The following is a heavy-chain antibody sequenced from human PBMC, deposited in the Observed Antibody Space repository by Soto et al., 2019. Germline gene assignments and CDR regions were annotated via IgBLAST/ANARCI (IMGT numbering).Heavy chain of an antibody. CDR2: ISGSGGSA. J-gene: IGHJ4*02. CDR1: GFTFSSYA. D-gene: IGHD4-17*01. CDR3: AKDPGYGEYAGSDYFDY. V-gene: IGHV3-23*01. Sequence: GGSLRLSCAASGFTFSSYAMSWVRQAPGKGLEWVSAISGSGGSAYYADSVKGRFTISRDNSKNTLYLQMNSLRAEDTAVYYCAKDPGYGEYAGSDYFDYWGQGTLVTVSS.